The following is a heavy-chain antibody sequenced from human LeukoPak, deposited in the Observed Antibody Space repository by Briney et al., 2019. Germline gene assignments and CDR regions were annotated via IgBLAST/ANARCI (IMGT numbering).Heavy chain of an antibody. CDR2: ISYSGST. CDR1: GGSISSSSYY. J-gene: IGHJ6*02. CDR3: ARAYCGGGSCFYGMDV. D-gene: IGHD2-15*01. V-gene: IGHV4-39*07. Sequence: SETLSLTCTVSGGSISSSSYYWGWIRQPPGKGLEWIGSISYSGSTYYNPSLKSRVTISVDTSKNQFSLKLSFVTAADTAVYYCARAYCGGGSCFYGMDVWGQGTTATVSS.